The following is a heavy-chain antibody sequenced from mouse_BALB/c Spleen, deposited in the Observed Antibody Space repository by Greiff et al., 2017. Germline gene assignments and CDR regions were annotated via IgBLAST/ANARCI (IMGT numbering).Heavy chain of an antibody. CDR1: GYTFTDYY. V-gene: IGHV1-77*01. Sequence: QVQLQQSGAELARPGASVKLSCQASGYTFTDYYINWVKQRTGQGLEWIGEIYPGSGNTYYNEKFKGKATLTADKSSSTAYMQLSSLTSEDSAVYFCARQDTFAYWGQGTLVTVSA. CDR2: IYPGSGNT. CDR3: ARQDTFAY. J-gene: IGHJ3*01. D-gene: IGHD3-3*01.